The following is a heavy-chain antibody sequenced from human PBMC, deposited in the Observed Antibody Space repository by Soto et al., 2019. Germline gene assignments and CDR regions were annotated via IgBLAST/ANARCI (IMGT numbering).Heavy chain of an antibody. CDR3: ARDREPDGIWTFDS. CDR2: SYSSGGT. V-gene: IGHV3-53*01. CDR1: GFILDKYT. Sequence: GGSLRLSCAASGFILDKYTMGWVRQAPGKGLEWVAESYSSGGTEYSDSVKGRFAIFRDNSKSMLFLQMNSLRVEDTALYYCARDREPDGIWTFDSWGQGTLVTDSS. D-gene: IGHD2-15*01. J-gene: IGHJ4*02.